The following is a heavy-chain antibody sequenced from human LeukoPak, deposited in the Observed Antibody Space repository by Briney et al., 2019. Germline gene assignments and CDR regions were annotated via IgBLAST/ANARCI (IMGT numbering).Heavy chain of an antibody. CDR2: IKSDGSIK. CDR1: GLTLNSSTYG. J-gene: IGHJ1*01. V-gene: IGHV3-30*02. CDR3: AKVLLH. Sequence: GGSLRLSCAASGLTLNSSTYGMHWVRQAPGKGLECVAFIKSDGSIKLYADSVKGRFTISRDNSKNTLYLQMSSLRPEDTAVYYCAKVLLHWGQGTLVTVSS.